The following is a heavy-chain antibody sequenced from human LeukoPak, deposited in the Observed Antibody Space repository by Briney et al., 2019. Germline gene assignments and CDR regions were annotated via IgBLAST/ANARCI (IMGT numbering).Heavy chain of an antibody. Sequence: SETLSLTCTVSGGSISSYYWSWIRQPAGKGLEWIGRIYPSGSTNYNPSLKSRVTMSVGTSKNQFSLKLSSVTAADTAVYYCARAPRRSGYYSQYWYFDLWGRGTLVTVSS. CDR2: IYPSGST. V-gene: IGHV4-4*07. CDR3: ARAPRRSGYYSQYWYFDL. J-gene: IGHJ2*01. CDR1: GGSISSYY. D-gene: IGHD3-22*01.